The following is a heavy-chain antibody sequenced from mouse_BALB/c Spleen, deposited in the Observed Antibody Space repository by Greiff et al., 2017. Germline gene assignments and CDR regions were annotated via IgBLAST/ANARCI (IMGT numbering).Heavy chain of an antibody. V-gene: IGHV2-9*02. CDR3: ARAYYRYSYAMDY. CDR1: GFSLTSYG. D-gene: IGHD2-14*01. J-gene: IGHJ4*01. CDR2: IWAGGST. Sequence: QVQLKESGPGLVAPSQSLSITCTVSGFSLTSYGVHWVRQPPGKGLEWLGVIWAGGSTNYNSALMSRLSISKDNSKSQVFLKMNSLQTDDTAMYYCARAYYRYSYAMDYWGQGTSVTVSS.